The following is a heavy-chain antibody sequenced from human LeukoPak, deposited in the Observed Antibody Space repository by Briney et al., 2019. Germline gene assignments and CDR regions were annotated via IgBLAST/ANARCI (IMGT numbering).Heavy chain of an antibody. CDR2: IKHDGSEK. V-gene: IGHV3-7*01. J-gene: IGHJ4*02. CDR3: ARDGSEEWPIGY. D-gene: IGHD3-10*01. CDR1: GFTFGSKW. Sequence: GGSLRLSCAASGFTFGSKWMSWVRQAPGKGLEWVANIKHDGSEKYYVDSVKGRFTISRDNAKNSLYLQMNSLRAEDTAVYYCARDGSEEWPIGYWGQGTLVTVSS.